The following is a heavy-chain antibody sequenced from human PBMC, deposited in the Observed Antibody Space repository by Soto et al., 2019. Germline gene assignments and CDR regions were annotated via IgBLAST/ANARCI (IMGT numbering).Heavy chain of an antibody. CDR3: AREGLRESSSGNWFDP. V-gene: IGHV1-46*01. CDR2: INPSGGST. J-gene: IGHJ5*02. CDR1: GYTFTSYY. Sequence: ASVKVSCKASGYTFTSYYMHWVRQAPGQGLEWMGIINPSGGSTSYAQKFQGRVTMTRGTSTSTVYMELSSLRSEDTAVYYCAREGLRESSSGNWFDPWGQGTLVTVSS. D-gene: IGHD6-6*01.